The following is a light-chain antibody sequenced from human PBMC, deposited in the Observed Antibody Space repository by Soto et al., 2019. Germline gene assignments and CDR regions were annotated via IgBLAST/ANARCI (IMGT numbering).Light chain of an antibody. CDR3: QQYGSSPGT. CDR1: QSVTSSY. J-gene: IGKJ1*01. V-gene: IGKV3-20*01. Sequence: EIVLTQSPGTLSLSPGERATLSCRASQSVTSSYLAWYQQKPGQAPRLLIYDISTRATGIPDRFSGSGSGTDFALTISRVEPEDSAMYFCQQYGSSPGTFGQGTKVEV. CDR2: DIS.